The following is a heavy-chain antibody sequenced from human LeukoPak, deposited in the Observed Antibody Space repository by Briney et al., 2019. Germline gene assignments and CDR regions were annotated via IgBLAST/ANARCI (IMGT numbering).Heavy chain of an antibody. J-gene: IGHJ4*02. D-gene: IGHD5-12*01. CDR3: AKGRVSGYDSAFDY. V-gene: IGHV3-23*01. CDR1: GFTFSSYA. CDR2: ISGSGGNT. Sequence: GGSLRLSCAVSGFTFSSYAMSWVRQAPGKGLELVSAISGSGGNTYYADSVKGRFTISRDISKNTLYLQMNSLRAEDTAVYYCAKGRVSGYDSAFDYWGQGTLVTVSS.